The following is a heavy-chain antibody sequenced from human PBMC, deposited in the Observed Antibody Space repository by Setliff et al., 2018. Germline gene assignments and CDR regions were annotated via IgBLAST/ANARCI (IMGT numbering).Heavy chain of an antibody. Sequence: SVTVSCTASRGTFSSYGITWVRQAPGQGLEWMGGIIPIFGTTDYAQKFQGRVTITTDESTSTAYMEMSSLRSEDTAVYYCARERGDIVSTTSYYYYMDVWGKGTTVTVSS. V-gene: IGHV1-69*05. CDR3: ARERGDIVSTTSYYYYMDV. D-gene: IGHD5-12*01. J-gene: IGHJ6*03. CDR2: IIPIFGTT. CDR1: RGTFSSYG.